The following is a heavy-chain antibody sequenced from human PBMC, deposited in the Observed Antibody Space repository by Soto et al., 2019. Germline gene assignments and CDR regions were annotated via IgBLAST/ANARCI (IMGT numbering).Heavy chain of an antibody. V-gene: IGHV3-74*01. Sequence: EVQLVESGGGFVQPGGSVRLSCAASGFTLSSYWIHWVRQAPGKGLVWVSRINGDGSTTNYADSLRGRFTISRDNAKNTVFLQMNSLRAEDTAVYYCARGRSGSYSFDYWGQGTLVTVSS. CDR3: ARGRSGSYSFDY. J-gene: IGHJ4*02. D-gene: IGHD3-10*01. CDR1: GFTLSSYW. CDR2: INGDGSTT.